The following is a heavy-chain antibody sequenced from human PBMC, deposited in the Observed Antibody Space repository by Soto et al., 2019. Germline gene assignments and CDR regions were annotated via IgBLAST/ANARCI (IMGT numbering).Heavy chain of an antibody. D-gene: IGHD6-19*01. CDR2: IYSDGSRT. J-gene: IGHJ4*02. Sequence: EVQLVESGGGLVQPGGSLRLSYAASGFTFSSSWMHWVRQATGQGLVWVSRIYSDGSRTNYADSVQGRFTISRDNAKNTLSRQWNSLRAECTALYYCARGPLGWSGYDHWCQGTLVTVSS. CDR3: ARGPLGWSGYDH. CDR1: GFTFSSSW. V-gene: IGHV3-74*01.